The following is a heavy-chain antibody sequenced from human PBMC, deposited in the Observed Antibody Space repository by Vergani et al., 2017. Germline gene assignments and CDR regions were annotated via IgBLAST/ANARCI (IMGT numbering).Heavy chain of an antibody. J-gene: IGHJ3*01. CDR2: INSEGSST. CDR1: GFTFSTFN. Sequence: LESGGGLVQPGGSIRLSCFGSGFTFSTFNMHWVRQIPGKGLVWVSRINSEGSSTSYADSVKGRFSISRDNSKNTLYLQMNSLRVEDTAVYYCARAYGRYDWFDYWGQGTMVTVSS. D-gene: IGHD3-9*01. V-gene: IGHV3-74*02. CDR3: ARAYGRYDWFDY.